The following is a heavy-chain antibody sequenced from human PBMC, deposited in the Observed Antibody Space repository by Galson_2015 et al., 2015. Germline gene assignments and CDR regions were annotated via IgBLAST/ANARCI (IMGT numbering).Heavy chain of an antibody. V-gene: IGHV1-3*01. D-gene: IGHD4-23*01. CDR2: INAGNGNT. CDR3: ARDLDYGGNSKTSPVDY. J-gene: IGHJ4*02. CDR1: GYAFTSYA. Sequence: SVKVSCKASGYAFTSYAMHWVRQAPGPRLEWMGWINAGNGNTKYSQKFQGRVTITRDTSASTAYMELSSLRSEDTAVYYCARDLDYGGNSKTSPVDYWGQGTLVTVSS.